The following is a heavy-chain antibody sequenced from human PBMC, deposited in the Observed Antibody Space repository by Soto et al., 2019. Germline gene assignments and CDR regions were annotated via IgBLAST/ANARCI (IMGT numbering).Heavy chain of an antibody. D-gene: IGHD2-15*01. CDR3: ARDLEPHIVVVVAVYYYYGMDV. CDR2: ISYDGSNK. J-gene: IGHJ6*02. V-gene: IGHV3-30-3*01. CDR1: GFTFSSYA. Sequence: LRLSCAASGFTFSSYAMHWVRQAPGKGLEWVAVISYDGSNKYYADSVKGRFTISRDNSKNTLYLQMNSLRAEDTAVYYCARDLEPHIVVVVAVYYYYGMDVWGQGTTVTVSS.